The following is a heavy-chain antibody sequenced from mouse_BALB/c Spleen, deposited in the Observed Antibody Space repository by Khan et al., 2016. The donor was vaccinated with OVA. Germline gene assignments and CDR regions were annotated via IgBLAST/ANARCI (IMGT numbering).Heavy chain of an antibody. J-gene: IGHJ2*01. CDR2: ISYSGRT. CDR3: ARSVTSTTVVAADFEY. Sequence: EVQLQESGPGLVKPSQSLSLTCTVTGYSITSDYAWNWIRQFPGNKLEWMGYISYSGRTSHNPSLNSRISITPDTSKNQFLLQLNSVTTEDTATYYCARSVTSTTVVAADFEYWGQGTTLTVSS. D-gene: IGHD1-1*01. V-gene: IGHV3-2*02. CDR1: GYSITSDYA.